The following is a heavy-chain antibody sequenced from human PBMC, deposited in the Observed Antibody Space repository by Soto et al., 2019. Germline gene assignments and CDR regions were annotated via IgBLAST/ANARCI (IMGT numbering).Heavy chain of an antibody. CDR3: ATTRSAYYGSGSLDY. J-gene: IGHJ4*02. CDR1: GYTFTSYG. CDR2: ISAYNGNT. D-gene: IGHD3-10*01. Sequence: ASVKVSCKASGYTFTSYGISWVRQAPGQGLEWMGWISAYNGNTNYAQKLQGRVTMTTDTSTSTAYMELRSLRSDDTAVYYCATTRSAYYGSGSLDYWGQGTLVTVSS. V-gene: IGHV1-18*01.